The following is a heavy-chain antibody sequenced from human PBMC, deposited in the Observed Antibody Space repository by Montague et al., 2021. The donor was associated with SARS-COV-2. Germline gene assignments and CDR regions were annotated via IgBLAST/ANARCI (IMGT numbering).Heavy chain of an antibody. CDR2: IYRTGTT. Sequence: TLSLTCNVSGDSISGSRHFWNWIRQHPGKGLEWIGYIYRTGTTHYRPSLKSRATLSVDISQNQFSLKLNSMTAADTAIYYCARGVSYGSGFLSEWGPGTLVIVSS. J-gene: IGHJ4*02. CDR3: ARGVSYGSGFLSE. D-gene: IGHD3-10*01. CDR1: GDSISGSRHF. V-gene: IGHV4-31*03.